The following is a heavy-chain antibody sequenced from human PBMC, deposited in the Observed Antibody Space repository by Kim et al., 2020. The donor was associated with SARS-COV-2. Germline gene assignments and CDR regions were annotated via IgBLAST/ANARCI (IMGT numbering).Heavy chain of an antibody. J-gene: IGHJ6*02. V-gene: IGHV1-18*01. Sequence: TNYVQKFQGRVTMTVDTSTGTANMELRSLGSDDTAVYYCARGTYYSGLDVWGQGTTVTVSS. CDR3: ARGTYYSGLDV. CDR2: T.